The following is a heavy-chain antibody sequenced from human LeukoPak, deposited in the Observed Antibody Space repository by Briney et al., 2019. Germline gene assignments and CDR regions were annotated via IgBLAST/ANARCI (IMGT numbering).Heavy chain of an antibody. J-gene: IGHJ4*02. CDR1: GYTFTGYY. D-gene: IGHD4-17*01. CDR2: INPSSGGT. V-gene: IGHV1-2*02. Sequence: ASVKVSCKASGYTFTGYYMHWVRQAPGQGLEWMGWINPSSGGTNYAQKFQGRVTMTRDTSISTAYMELSRLRSDDTAVYYCARLPPTVTTSGYWGQGTLVTVSS. CDR3: ARLPPTVTTSGY.